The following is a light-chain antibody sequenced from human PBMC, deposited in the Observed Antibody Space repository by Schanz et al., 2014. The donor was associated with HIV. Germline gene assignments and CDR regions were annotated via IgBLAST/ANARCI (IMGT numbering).Light chain of an antibody. CDR1: AFNIGHNF. J-gene: IGLJ2*01. V-gene: IGLV1-47*01. CDR2: RNN. Sequence: QSVLTQPPSVSAAPGQRVTISCSGSAFNIGHNFVSWYQQLPGTAPKLLIYRNNQRPSGVPDRFSGSKSGTSASLAISGLRSEDEADYYCQSFDSSVRNVVFGGGTKLTVL. CDR3: QSFDSSVRNVV.